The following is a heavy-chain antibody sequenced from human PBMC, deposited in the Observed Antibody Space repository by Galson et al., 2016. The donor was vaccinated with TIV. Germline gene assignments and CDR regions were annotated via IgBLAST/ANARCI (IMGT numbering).Heavy chain of an antibody. CDR1: GYSFNKYW. V-gene: IGHV5-51*01. CDR3: ARHGWEVAVSSPLDQ. Sequence: QSGAEVKKPGESLKISCKGSGYSFNKYWIGWVRQMPGKGLEWMGIIYPGDSDTRYSPSFQVQVTSSADKSISTAYLQWSSLKAADTAIYYCARHGWEVAVSSPLDQWGQGTLVTVSS. J-gene: IGHJ4*02. CDR2: IYPGDSDT. D-gene: IGHD6-19*01.